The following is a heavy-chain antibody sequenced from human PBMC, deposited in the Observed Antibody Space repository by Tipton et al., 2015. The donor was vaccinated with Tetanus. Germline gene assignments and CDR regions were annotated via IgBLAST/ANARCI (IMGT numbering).Heavy chain of an antibody. CDR1: GFSISDYY. CDR2: ISRGGSAI. J-gene: IGHJ4*02. D-gene: IGHD2-15*01. V-gene: IGHV3-11*01. CDR3: VRDSSHAGSTFYFDL. Sequence: SLRLSCIGSGFSISDYYMSWIRQVPGKGPEWLLQISRGGSAITYGDSVQGRFTISRENARNSVYLQINSLRDEDTAMYYCVRDSSHAGSTFYFDLWGRGTLLTVSS.